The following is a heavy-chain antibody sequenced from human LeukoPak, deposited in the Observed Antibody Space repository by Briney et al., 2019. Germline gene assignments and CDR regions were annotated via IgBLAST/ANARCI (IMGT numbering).Heavy chain of an antibody. D-gene: IGHD6-13*01. CDR3: TRQYSDLDY. CDR1: GFTFSGSA. V-gene: IGHV3-73*01. Sequence: GGSLRLSCAASGFTFSGSAMHWVRQASGKGLEWVGRIRSKANSYATAYAASVKGRFTISRDDSKNTAYLQMNSLKTEDTAVYYCTRQYSDLDYWGQGTLVTVSS. CDR2: IRSKANSYAT. J-gene: IGHJ4*02.